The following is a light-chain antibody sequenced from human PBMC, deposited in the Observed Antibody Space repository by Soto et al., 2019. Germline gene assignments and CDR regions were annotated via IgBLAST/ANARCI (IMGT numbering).Light chain of an antibody. V-gene: IGKV1-33*01. Sequence: TQMTQSPSSLSASVGDRVTITCQASQDVSDYLNWYQQKPGKAPKLLIYDASNLKTGVPSRFSGSGSGTHFTFTISSLQPEDAGTYYCQQYDNMPGFTFGPGTKV. J-gene: IGKJ3*01. CDR1: QDVSDY. CDR2: DAS. CDR3: QQYDNMPGFT.